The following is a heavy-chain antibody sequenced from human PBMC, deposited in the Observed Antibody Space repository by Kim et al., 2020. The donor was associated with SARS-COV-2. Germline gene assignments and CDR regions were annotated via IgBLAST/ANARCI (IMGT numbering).Heavy chain of an antibody. Sequence: SETLSLTCGVYGSSFSGFYWSWIRQPPGKGLEWIGDINHSGRKETTNYSPSLKSRVTISVDTSKNQVSLRLTSVTAADTAVYYCARGRQKWVISPYDYWGQGPLVAVSS. J-gene: IGHJ4*02. CDR3: ARGRQKWVISPYDY. V-gene: IGHV4-34*01. D-gene: IGHD1-1*01. CDR2: INHSGRKETT. CDR1: GSSFSGFY.